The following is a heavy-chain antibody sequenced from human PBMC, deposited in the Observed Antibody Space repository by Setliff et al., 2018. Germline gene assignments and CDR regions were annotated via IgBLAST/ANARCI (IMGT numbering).Heavy chain of an antibody. D-gene: IGHD2-2*01. V-gene: IGHV4-39*01. CDR1: GGSISSSSYY. CDR2: ISYSGST. J-gene: IGHJ4*02. Sequence: PSETLSLTCTVSGGSISSSSYYWGWIRQPPGKGLEWIGSISYSGSTYYNPPLKSRVTISVDTSKNQFSLRLSSVTAADTAVYYCARVVPAAMYFDYWGQGTLVTVSS. CDR3: ARVVPAAMYFDY.